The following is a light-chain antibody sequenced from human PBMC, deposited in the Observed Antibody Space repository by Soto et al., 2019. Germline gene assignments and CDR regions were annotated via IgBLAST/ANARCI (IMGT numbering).Light chain of an antibody. V-gene: IGKV1-5*03. CDR3: QQYNSYRS. CDR2: KAS. J-gene: IGKJ1*01. CDR1: QSISTW. Sequence: DIQMTQSPSTLSASVGDGVTITCRASQSISTWLAWYQQKPGKAPKLLIYKASSLESGVPSRFSGSGSGTEFTLTISSLQPDDFATYYCQQYNSYRSFGQGTKVDI.